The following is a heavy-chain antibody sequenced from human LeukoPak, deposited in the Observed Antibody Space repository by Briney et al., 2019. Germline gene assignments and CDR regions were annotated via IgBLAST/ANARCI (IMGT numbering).Heavy chain of an antibody. J-gene: IGHJ4*02. V-gene: IGHV1-69*05. CDR1: GGTFSSYA. Sequence: SVKVSCKASGGTFSSYAISWVRQAPGQGLEWIGRIIPIFGTANYAQKFQGRVTITTDESTSTAYMELSSLRSEDTAVYYCASHGRVEGIGTSLDYWGQGTLVTVSS. CDR3: ASHGRVEGIGTSLDY. D-gene: IGHD1-7*01. CDR2: IIPIFGTA.